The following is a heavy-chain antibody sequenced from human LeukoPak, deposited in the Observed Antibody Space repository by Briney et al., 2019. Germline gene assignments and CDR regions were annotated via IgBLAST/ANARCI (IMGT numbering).Heavy chain of an antibody. J-gene: IGHJ3*02. CDR2: IDNSGST. CDR3: ARAGLPNAFDI. CDR1: DGSISNYY. D-gene: IGHD5-12*01. V-gene: IGHV4-59*01. Sequence: KTSETLSLTCTVSDGSISNYYWSWVRQPPGKGLEWIAYIDNSGSTNYNPSLKSRVTISVDTSKNQFSLKLSSVTAADTAVYYCARAGLPNAFDIWGQGTMVTVSS.